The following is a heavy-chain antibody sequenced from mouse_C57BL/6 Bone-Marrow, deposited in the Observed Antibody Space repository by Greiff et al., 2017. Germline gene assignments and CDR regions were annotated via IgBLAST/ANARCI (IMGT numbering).Heavy chain of an antibody. Sequence: VQLQQPGAELVKPGASVKLSCKASGYTFTSYWMDWMKQRPGKGLEWIGMIHPNSGSTKYNEKFKSKATLTVDKSSSTAYLQLSRLTSEDSAVYYCARRLLFYWYVDGWGTGTTVTVSS. CDR3: ARRLLFYWYVDG. V-gene: IGHV1-64*01. J-gene: IGHJ1*03. D-gene: IGHD2-3*01. CDR2: IHPNSGST. CDR1: GYTFTSYW.